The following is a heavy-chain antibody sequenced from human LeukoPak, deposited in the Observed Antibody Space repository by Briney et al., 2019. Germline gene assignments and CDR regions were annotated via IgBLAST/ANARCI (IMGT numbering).Heavy chain of an antibody. CDR1: GFTFSSHG. V-gene: IGHV3-21*01. D-gene: IGHD2-2*02. J-gene: IGHJ3*02. Sequence: GGSLRLSCAASGFTFSSHGMSWVRQAPGKGLEWVSSISSSSSYIYYADSVKGRFTISRDNAKNSLYLQMNSLRAEDTAVYYCARGHRVGTAIPDAFDIWGQGTMVTVSS. CDR3: ARGHRVGTAIPDAFDI. CDR2: ISSSSSYI.